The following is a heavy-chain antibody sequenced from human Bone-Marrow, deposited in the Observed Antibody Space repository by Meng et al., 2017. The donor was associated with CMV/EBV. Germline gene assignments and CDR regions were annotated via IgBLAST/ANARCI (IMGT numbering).Heavy chain of an antibody. Sequence: GESLKISCAASGFTFSSYGMHWVRQAPGKGLEWVAFIRYDGSNKYYADSVKGRFTISRDNSKNTLYLQMNSLRAEDTAVYYCAKDGAYYDFWSGYSKYYFDYWGQGTLVTVSS. V-gene: IGHV3-30*02. J-gene: IGHJ4*02. CDR3: AKDGAYYDFWSGYSKYYFDY. CDR2: IRYDGSNK. CDR1: GFTFSSYG. D-gene: IGHD3-3*01.